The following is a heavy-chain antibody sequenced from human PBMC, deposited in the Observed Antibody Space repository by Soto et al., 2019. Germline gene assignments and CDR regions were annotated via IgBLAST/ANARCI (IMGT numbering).Heavy chain of an antibody. Sequence: GESLKISCKGSGYSFSNYWIGWVRQMPGKGLEWMGIIYPGDSDTRYSPSFQGQVTISADKSISTAYLQWSSLKASDTAMYYFARQRGYCTSTTCYEDDYWGQGTLVTVSS. CDR2: IYPGDSDT. J-gene: IGHJ4*02. D-gene: IGHD2-2*01. CDR1: GYSFSNYW. V-gene: IGHV5-51*01. CDR3: ARQRGYCTSTTCYEDDY.